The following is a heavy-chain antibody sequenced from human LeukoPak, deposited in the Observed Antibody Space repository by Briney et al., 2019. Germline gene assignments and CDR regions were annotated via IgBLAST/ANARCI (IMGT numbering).Heavy chain of an antibody. D-gene: IGHD6-13*01. J-gene: IGHJ5*02. CDR2: INTNTGNP. V-gene: IGHV7-4-1*02. CDR3: ARRTAAGFDP. CDR1: GYNFIEFG. Sequence: GASVNVSCKASGYNFIEFGMNWVRQAPGQGLEWMGWINTNTGNPTYAQGFTGRFVFSLDTSVSTAYLQINSLKAEDTAVYYCARRTAAGFDPWGQGTLVTVSS.